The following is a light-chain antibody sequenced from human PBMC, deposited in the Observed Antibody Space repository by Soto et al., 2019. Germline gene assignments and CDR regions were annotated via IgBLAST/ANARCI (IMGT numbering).Light chain of an antibody. V-gene: IGKV3-20*01. J-gene: IGKJ3*01. Sequence: EIVLTQSPGTLSLSPGERATLSCRASQSVTSTSLAWYQRKPGQAPRLVIYGASNRATGIPDRFSGSGSGTDFTLTISSLGPEDFAVYFCQQYGTSPTTFGPGTKVEI. CDR3: QQYGTSPTT. CDR1: QSVTSTS. CDR2: GAS.